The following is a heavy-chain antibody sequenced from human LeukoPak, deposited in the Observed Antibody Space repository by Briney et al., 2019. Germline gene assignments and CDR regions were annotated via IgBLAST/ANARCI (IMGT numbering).Heavy chain of an antibody. Sequence: SVKVSCKASGGTFSSYAISWVRQAPGQGLEWMGGIIPIFGTANYAQKFQGRVTITADESTSTAYMELSSLRSDDTAVYYCASGGGFGEYLDYWGQGTLVTVSS. D-gene: IGHD3-10*01. CDR2: IIPIFGTA. CDR1: GGTFSSYA. J-gene: IGHJ4*02. CDR3: ASGGGFGEYLDY. V-gene: IGHV1-69*13.